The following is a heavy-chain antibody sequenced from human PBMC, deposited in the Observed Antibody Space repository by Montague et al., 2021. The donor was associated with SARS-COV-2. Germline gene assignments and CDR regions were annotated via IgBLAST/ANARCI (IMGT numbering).Heavy chain of an antibody. CDR2: INHSGTT. V-gene: IGHV4-34*01. CDR3: ARVRPVHGSVRYFESVSSGVLDL. Sequence: SETLSLTCAVYRGSVNSYYWTWIRQAPGKGLAWIGDINHSGTTNYNPSLKSRVTMSIDASKRQFSLRLNSVSAADTAVYFCARVRPVHGSVRYFESVSSGVLDLWGQGSLVIVS. J-gene: IGHJ4*03. CDR1: RGSVNSYY. D-gene: IGHD2/OR15-2a*01.